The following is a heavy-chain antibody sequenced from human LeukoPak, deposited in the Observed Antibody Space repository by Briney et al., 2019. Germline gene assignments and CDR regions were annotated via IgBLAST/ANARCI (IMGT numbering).Heavy chain of an antibody. CDR2: IYYTGST. V-gene: IGHV4-30-4*08. CDR3: ASPTGDDSDD. Sequence: PSETLSLTCTVSGVSVSSGDYYWSWIRQPPGKGLEWIGFIYYTGSTYYNPSLKSRVFISVDTSKNQFSLKLSSVTAADTAVYYCASPTGDDSDDWGQGTLVTVSS. J-gene: IGHJ4*02. D-gene: IGHD2-21*02. CDR1: GVSVSSGDYY.